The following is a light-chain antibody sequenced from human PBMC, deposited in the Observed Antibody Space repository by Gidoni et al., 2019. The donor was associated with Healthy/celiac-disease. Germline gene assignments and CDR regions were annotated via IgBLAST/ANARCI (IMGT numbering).Light chain of an antibody. CDR1: SLRSYY. CDR3: ISRDSSGNRHWV. V-gene: IGLV3-19*01. CDR2: GKN. J-gene: IGLJ3*02. Sequence: SSELTQDPAVSVALGQTVRITCQGDSLRSYYASWYQQKPGQAPVLVIYGKNNRPSGIPDRFSGSSSGNTASLTITGAQAEDEADYYCISRDSSGNRHWVFGGGTKLTV.